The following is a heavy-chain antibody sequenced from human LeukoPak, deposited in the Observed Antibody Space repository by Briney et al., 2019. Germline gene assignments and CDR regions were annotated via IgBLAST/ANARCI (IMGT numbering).Heavy chain of an antibody. CDR3: ARAEGYYYYGMDV. Sequence: SETLSLTCAVYGGSFSGYYWRWIRQPPGKGLEWIGEINHSGSTNYNPSLKSRVTISVDTSKNQFSLKLSSVTAADTAVYYCARAEGYYYYGMDVWGQRTTVTVSS. V-gene: IGHV4-34*01. CDR2: INHSGST. CDR1: GGSFSGYY. J-gene: IGHJ6*02.